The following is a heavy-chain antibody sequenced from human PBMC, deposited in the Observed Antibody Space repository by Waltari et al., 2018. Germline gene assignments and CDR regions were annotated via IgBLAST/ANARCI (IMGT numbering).Heavy chain of an antibody. J-gene: IGHJ4*02. D-gene: IGHD6-19*01. CDR1: GFTVSTNY. CDR2: IDSDGRT. V-gene: IGHV3-66*01. CDR3: AKDAGPVAAEGDY. Sequence: EVQLLESGGGLVQPGGSLRLSCAASGFTVSTNYLSWVRQALGKGLGWVSLIDSDGRTYDADSVKCRFTISRDNYKKTVYLQMSRLRVEDTAVYYCAKDAGPVAAEGDYWGQGTLVTVSS.